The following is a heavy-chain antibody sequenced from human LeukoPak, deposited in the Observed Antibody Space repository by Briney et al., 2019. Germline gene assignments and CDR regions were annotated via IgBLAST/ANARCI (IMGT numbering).Heavy chain of an antibody. CDR2: ISSSSSYI. CDR3: ARVITMVRGVPYYYGMDG. CDR1: GFTFSSYS. V-gene: IGHV3-21*01. D-gene: IGHD3-10*01. J-gene: IGHJ6*04. Sequence: PGGSLRLSCAASGFTFSSYSMNWVRQAPGKGLEWVSSISSSSSYIYYADSVKGRFTISRDNAKNSLYLQMNSLRAEDTAVYYCARVITMVRGVPYYYGMDGGGKGTTVTVS.